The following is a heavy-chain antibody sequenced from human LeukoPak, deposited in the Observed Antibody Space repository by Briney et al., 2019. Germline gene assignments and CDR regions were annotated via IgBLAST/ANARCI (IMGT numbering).Heavy chain of an antibody. CDR2: FDPEDGET. Sequence: GASVKVSCKVSGYTLTELSMHWVRQAPGKGLEWMGGFDPEDGETIYAQKFQGRVTMTEDTSTDTAYMELSSLRSEDTAVYYCATDNVLSYSSSWYSFDYWGQGTLVTVSS. D-gene: IGHD6-13*01. CDR1: GYTLTELS. V-gene: IGHV1-24*01. J-gene: IGHJ4*02. CDR3: ATDNVLSYSSSWYSFDY.